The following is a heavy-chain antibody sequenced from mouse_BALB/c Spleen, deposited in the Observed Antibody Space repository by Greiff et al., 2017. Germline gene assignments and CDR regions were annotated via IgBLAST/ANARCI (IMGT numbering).Heavy chain of an antibody. CDR2: ISYDGSN. V-gene: IGHV3-6*02. CDR1: GYSITSGYY. Sequence: VQLKESGPGLVKPSQSLSLTCSVTGYSITSGYYWNWIRQFPGNKLEWMGYISYDGSNNYNPSLKNRISITRDTSKNQFFLKLNSVTTEDTATYYCASPYFDFWGAGTTVTVSS. CDR3: ASPYFDF. J-gene: IGHJ1*01.